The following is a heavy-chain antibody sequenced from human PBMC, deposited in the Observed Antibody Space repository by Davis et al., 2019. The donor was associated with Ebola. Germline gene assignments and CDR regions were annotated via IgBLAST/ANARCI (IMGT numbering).Heavy chain of an antibody. CDR1: GGSFSGYY. J-gene: IGHJ4*02. CDR2: INHSGST. D-gene: IGHD3-10*01. V-gene: IGHV4-34*01. CDR3: ARGGWSMVRGIIQYYFDY. Sequence: PSETLSLTCAVYGGSFSGYYWSWIRQPPGKGLEWIGEINHSGSTNYNPSLKSRVTISVDTSKNQFSLRLSSVTAADTAVYYCARGGWSMVRGIIQYYFDYWGQGTVVTVSS.